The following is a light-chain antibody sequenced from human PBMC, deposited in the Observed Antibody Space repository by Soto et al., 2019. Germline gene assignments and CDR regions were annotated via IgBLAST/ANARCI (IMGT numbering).Light chain of an antibody. CDR2: AAS. V-gene: IGKV1-27*01. Sequence: DVQMTQSPSSLSASLGDRVTITCRASRDISSSLAWYQQKPGKVPKLLIYAASTLHAGVQSRFSGSGSGTFFTLTINSLQPDDVATYYCQKYNSAPNTFGRGTRLEIK. CDR3: QKYNSAPNT. J-gene: IGKJ2*01. CDR1: RDISSS.